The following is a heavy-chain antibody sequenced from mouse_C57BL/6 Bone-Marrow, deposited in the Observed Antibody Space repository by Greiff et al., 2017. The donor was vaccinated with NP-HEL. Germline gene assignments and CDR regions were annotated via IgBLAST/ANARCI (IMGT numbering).Heavy chain of an antibody. V-gene: IGHV14-4*01. Sequence: EVQLQQSGAELVRPGASVKLSCTASGFNIKDDYMHWVKQRPEQGLEWIGWIDPETGDTEYASKFQGKATITADTSSNTAYLQLSSLTSEDTAVYYCTTRGFQYYFDYWGQGTTLTVSS. CDR2: IDPETGDT. CDR1: GFNIKDDY. CDR3: TTRGFQYYFDY. J-gene: IGHJ2*01.